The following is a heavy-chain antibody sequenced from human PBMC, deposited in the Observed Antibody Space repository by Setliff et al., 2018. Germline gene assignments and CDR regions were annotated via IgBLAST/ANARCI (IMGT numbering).Heavy chain of an antibody. D-gene: IGHD1-1*01. CDR2: IHYLGTT. V-gene: IGHV4-39*01. CDR1: GASISSGTYY. Sequence: SETLSLTCTVSGASISSGTYYWGWVRQPPGKGLEWIGRIHYLGTTYSNASLASRLTMSVDTSKNQFSLRLTSVTAADTAVYYCARTGTYRYFDHWGQGTLVTVSS. CDR3: ARTGTYRYFDH. J-gene: IGHJ4*02.